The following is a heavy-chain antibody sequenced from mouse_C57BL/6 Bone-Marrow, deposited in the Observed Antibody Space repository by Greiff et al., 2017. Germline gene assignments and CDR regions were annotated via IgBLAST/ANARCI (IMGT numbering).Heavy chain of an antibody. D-gene: IGHD2-1*01. CDR1: GYTFTSYW. CDR3: ARGNYRFDY. V-gene: IGHV1-69*01. CDR2: IDPSDSYT. Sequence: QVQLQQPGAELVMPGASVKLSCKASGYTFTSYWMHWVKQRPGQGLEWIGKIDPSDSYTNYNQKFKGKSTLTVDKSSGTAYMQLSSLTSEDSSVYYCARGNYRFDYWGQGTTLTVSS. J-gene: IGHJ2*01.